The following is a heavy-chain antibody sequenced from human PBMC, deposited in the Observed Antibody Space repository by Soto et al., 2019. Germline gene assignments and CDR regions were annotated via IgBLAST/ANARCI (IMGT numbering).Heavy chain of an antibody. CDR3: ARDWSIAARRGYYYYGMDV. CDR2: IKQDRSEK. Sequence: PGGSLRLSCAASGFTFSSYWMSWVRQAPGKGLEWVANIKQDRSEKYYVDTVKGRFTISRDNAKNSLYLQMNSLRAEDTAVYYCARDWSIAARRGYYYYGMDVWGQGTTVTVSS. J-gene: IGHJ6*02. D-gene: IGHD6-6*01. V-gene: IGHV3-7*05. CDR1: GFTFSSYW.